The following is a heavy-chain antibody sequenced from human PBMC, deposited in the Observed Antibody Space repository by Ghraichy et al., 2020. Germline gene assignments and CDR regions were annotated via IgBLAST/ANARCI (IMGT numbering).Heavy chain of an antibody. CDR3: AKNPFVDIVVVPAAILGSFDY. CDR1: GFTFSSYA. V-gene: IGHV3-23*01. CDR2: ISGSGGST. D-gene: IGHD2-2*02. Sequence: GGSLRLSCAASGFTFSSYAMSWVRQAPGKGLEWVSAISGSGGSTYYADSVKGRFTISRDNSKNTLYLQMNSLRAEDTAVYYCAKNPFVDIVVVPAAILGSFDYWGQGTLVTVSS. J-gene: IGHJ4*02.